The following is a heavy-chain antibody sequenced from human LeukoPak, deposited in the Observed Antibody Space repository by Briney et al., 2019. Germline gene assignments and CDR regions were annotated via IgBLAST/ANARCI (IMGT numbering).Heavy chain of an antibody. D-gene: IGHD2-15*01. CDR1: GFTFSSYE. Sequence: GGSLRLSCAASGFTFSSYEMNWVRQAPGKGLEWVSYISSSGSTIYYADSVKGRFTISRDNAKNSLYLQMNSLRAEDTAVYYCARVGVVVAAEDYWGQGTLVTVSS. V-gene: IGHV3-48*03. CDR2: ISSSGSTI. J-gene: IGHJ4*02. CDR3: ARVGVVVAAEDY.